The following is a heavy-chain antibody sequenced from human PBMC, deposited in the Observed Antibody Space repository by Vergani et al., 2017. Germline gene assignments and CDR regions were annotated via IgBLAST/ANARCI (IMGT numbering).Heavy chain of an antibody. Sequence: QVQLVQSGAEVKKPGSSVKVSCKASGGTFSSYAISWVRQAPGQGLEWMGRIIPIFGTANYAQKFQGRVTITADESTSTAYMELSSLRSEDTAVYYCARASPPANYYESSGYYGTNFDYWGQGTLVTVSS. CDR2: IIPIFGTA. J-gene: IGHJ4*02. CDR1: GGTFSSYA. V-gene: IGHV1-69*18. CDR3: ARASPPANYYESSGYYGTNFDY. D-gene: IGHD3-22*01.